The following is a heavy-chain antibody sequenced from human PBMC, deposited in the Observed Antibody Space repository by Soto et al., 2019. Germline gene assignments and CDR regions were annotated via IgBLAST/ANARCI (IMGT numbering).Heavy chain of an antibody. CDR3: ARWSYLDY. CDR2: ISSSSTYI. Sequence: RLYCAASGFTLSSYSMNWVRQAPGKGLEWVSSISSSSTYIYYADSVKGRFTISRDKAKNSVYLQMNSLRAEDTAVYYFARWSYLDYLRQGPRVTVSS. J-gene: IGHJ4*02. D-gene: IGHD3-3*01. CDR1: GFTLSSYS. V-gene: IGHV3-21*01.